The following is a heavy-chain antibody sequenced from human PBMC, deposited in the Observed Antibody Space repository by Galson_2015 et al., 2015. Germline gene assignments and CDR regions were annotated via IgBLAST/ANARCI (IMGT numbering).Heavy chain of an antibody. Sequence: SETLSLTCAVYGGSFSGYYWSWIRQPPGKGLEWIGEINHSGSTNYNPSLKSRVTISVDTSKNQFSLKLSSVTAADTAVYYCARGHYDFWSGASLGYFQHWGQGTLVTVSS. CDR1: GGSFSGYY. D-gene: IGHD3-3*01. CDR3: ARGHYDFWSGASLGYFQH. V-gene: IGHV4-34*01. J-gene: IGHJ1*01. CDR2: INHSGST.